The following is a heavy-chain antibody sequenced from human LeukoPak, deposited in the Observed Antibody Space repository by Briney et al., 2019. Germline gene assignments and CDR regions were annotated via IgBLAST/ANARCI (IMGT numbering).Heavy chain of an antibody. J-gene: IGHJ4*02. CDR3: AWSGYSSRFDY. CDR1: GGSISSYY. Sequence: SETLSLTCTVSGGSISSYYWSWIRQPAGKGLEWIGRIYTSGSTNYNPSLKSRVTMSVDTSKNRFSLKLSSVTAADTAVYYCAWSGYSSRFDYWGQGTLVTVSS. CDR2: IYTSGST. V-gene: IGHV4-4*07. D-gene: IGHD3-3*01.